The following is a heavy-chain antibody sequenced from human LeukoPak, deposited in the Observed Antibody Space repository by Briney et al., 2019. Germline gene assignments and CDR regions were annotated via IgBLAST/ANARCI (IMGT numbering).Heavy chain of an antibody. D-gene: IGHD1-1*01. CDR1: GFTCRNYW. J-gene: IGHJ4*02. CDR3: ARVRGRSTNSDFDL. Sequence: GGSLRLSCGASGFTCRNYWMSWVGQAPGKGLERVAHTSQDESEKDYVDSVKGRFTISRDNAKNSLYLQMNSLRAEDTAVYYCARVRGRSTNSDFDLWGPGTLVTVSS. V-gene: IGHV3-7*05. CDR2: TSQDESEK.